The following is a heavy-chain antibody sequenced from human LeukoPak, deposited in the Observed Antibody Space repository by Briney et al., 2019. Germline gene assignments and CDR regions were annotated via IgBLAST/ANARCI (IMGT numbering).Heavy chain of an antibody. V-gene: IGHV3-23*01. Sequence: GKSLRLSCAASGFTFSSHTMSWVRQAPGKGLEWVSGISGSGVNTYYANSVKGRFTISRDKFMNTLYLQMNSLRAEDTAVYYCARGRGLPVRPPNEGFLDYWGRGTLVTVSS. J-gene: IGHJ4*02. CDR1: GFTFSSHT. D-gene: IGHD6-6*01. CDR2: ISGSGVNT. CDR3: ARGRGLPVRPPNEGFLDY.